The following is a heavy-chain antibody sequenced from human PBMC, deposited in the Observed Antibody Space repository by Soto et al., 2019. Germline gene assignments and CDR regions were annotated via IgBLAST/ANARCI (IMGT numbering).Heavy chain of an antibody. CDR2: ISYDGSNK. J-gene: IGHJ4*02. Sequence: QVQLVESGGGVVQPGRSLRLSCAASGFTFSSYGIHWVRQAPGKGLERVAVISYDGSNKYYADSVKGRFTISRDNSKNTLYLQMNSLRAEDTAVYYCAKDEGGPSEVFDYWGQGTLVTVSS. CDR3: AKDEGGPSEVFDY. V-gene: IGHV3-30*18. CDR1: GFTFSSYG.